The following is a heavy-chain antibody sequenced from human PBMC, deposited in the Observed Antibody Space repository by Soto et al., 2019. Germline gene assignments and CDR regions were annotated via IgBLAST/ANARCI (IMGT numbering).Heavy chain of an antibody. Sequence: EVQLVQSGAEVKKPGESLRISCKGSGYSFTSYWISWVRQMPGKGLEWMGRIDPSDSYTNYSPSFQGHVTISADKSISTAYLQWSSLKASDTAMYYCASAGGDSSSDYYYGMDVWGQGTTVTVSS. CDR1: GYSFTSYW. CDR2: IDPSDSYT. V-gene: IGHV5-10-1*03. D-gene: IGHD6-6*01. CDR3: ASAGGDSSSDYYYGMDV. J-gene: IGHJ6*02.